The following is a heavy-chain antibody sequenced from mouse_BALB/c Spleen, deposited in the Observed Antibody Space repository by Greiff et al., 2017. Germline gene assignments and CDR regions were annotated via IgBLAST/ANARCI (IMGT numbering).Heavy chain of an antibody. CDR3: ARSGGNYMMDY. Sequence: VQLQQSGPELVKPGASVKMSCKASGYTFTSYVMHWVKQKPGQGLEWIGYINPYNDGTKYNEKFKGKATLTSDKSSSTAYMELSSLTSEDSAVYYCARSGGNYMMDYWGQGTSVTVSS. CDR1: GYTFTSYV. J-gene: IGHJ4*01. CDR2: INPYNDGT. D-gene: IGHD2-1*01. V-gene: IGHV1-14*01.